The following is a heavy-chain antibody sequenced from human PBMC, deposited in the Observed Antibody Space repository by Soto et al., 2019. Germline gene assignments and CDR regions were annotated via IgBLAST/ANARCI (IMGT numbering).Heavy chain of an antibody. CDR2: ISAYNGNT. V-gene: IGHV1-18*04. CDR1: GYTFASYG. D-gene: IGHD3-3*01. Sequence: ASVKVSCKASGYTFASYGISWVRQAPGQGLEWMGWISAYNGNTNYAQKLQGRVTMTADTSTSTAYMELRSLRSDDTAVYYCARDQFLEWLWSDPWGQGTLVTVSS. CDR3: ARDQFLEWLWSDP. J-gene: IGHJ5*02.